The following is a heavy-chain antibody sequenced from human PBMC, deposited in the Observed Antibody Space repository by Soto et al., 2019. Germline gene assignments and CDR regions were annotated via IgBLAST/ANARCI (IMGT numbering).Heavy chain of an antibody. D-gene: IGHD5-18*01. CDR2: ISGSGGST. J-gene: IGHJ4*02. Sequence: PGGSLRLSCAASGFTFSSYAMSWVRQAPGKGLEWVSAISGSGGSTYYADSVKGRFTISRDNSKNTLYLQMNSLRAEDTAVYYCAKDVVYSYGPYYFDYWGQGTLVIVSS. CDR1: GFTFSSYA. V-gene: IGHV3-23*01. CDR3: AKDVVYSYGPYYFDY.